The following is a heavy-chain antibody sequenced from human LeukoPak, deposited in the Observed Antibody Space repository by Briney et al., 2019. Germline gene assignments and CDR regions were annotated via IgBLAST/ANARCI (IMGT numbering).Heavy chain of an antibody. V-gene: IGHV1-8*01. D-gene: IGHD6-19*01. CDR1: GYTFTSYD. CDR3: AREIAVAVNYYYYSMDV. J-gene: IGHJ6*02. CDR2: MNPNSGNT. Sequence: ASVKVSCKASGYTFTSYDINWVRQATGQGLEWMGWMNPNSGNTGYAQKFQGRVTMTRNTSISTAYMELSSLRSEDTAVYYCAREIAVAVNYYYYSMDVWGQGTTVTVSS.